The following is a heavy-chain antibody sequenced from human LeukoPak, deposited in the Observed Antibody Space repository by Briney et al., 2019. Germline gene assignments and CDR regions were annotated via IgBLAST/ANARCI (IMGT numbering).Heavy chain of an antibody. Sequence: PGRSLRPSCAASGFTFSSYGMHWVRQAPGKGLEWVAVIWYDGSNKYYADSVKGRFTISRDNSENTLYLQMNSLRAEDTAVYYCAAVAGATSWFDPWGQGTLVTVSS. J-gene: IGHJ5*02. CDR2: IWYDGSNK. D-gene: IGHD6-19*01. V-gene: IGHV3-33*01. CDR1: GFTFSSYG. CDR3: AAVAGATSWFDP.